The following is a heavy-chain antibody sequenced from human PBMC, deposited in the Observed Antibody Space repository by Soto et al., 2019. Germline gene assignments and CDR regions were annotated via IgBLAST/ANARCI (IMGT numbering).Heavy chain of an antibody. V-gene: IGHV1-18*01. Sequence: QVQLVQSGAEVKKPGASVKVSCKASGYTFTSYGISWVRQAPGQGLEWMGWISTYNGNTKYAQKRQGRVTMTVDTSSSRSYMELRCRRSDDTAGFYCAREMVRGVGSDYWGQGTLVTVSS. CDR3: AREMVRGVGSDY. J-gene: IGHJ4*02. CDR2: ISTYNGNT. CDR1: GYTFTSYG. D-gene: IGHD3-10*01.